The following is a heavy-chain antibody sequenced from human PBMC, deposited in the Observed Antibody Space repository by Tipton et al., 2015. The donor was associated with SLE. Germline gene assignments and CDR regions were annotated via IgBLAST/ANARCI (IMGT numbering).Heavy chain of an antibody. Sequence: SLRLSCTASGFIFSTYWMHWVRQAPGKGLVWVSRINGDGSTTSYADSVKGRFTISRDNAKNTLYLQMNSLRAEDTAVYYCARDQLISGNPAPDAFDIWGQGTMVPVSS. D-gene: IGHD2-2*01. V-gene: IGHV3-74*01. CDR2: INGDGSTT. CDR1: GFIFSTYW. CDR3: ARDQLISGNPAPDAFDI. J-gene: IGHJ3*02.